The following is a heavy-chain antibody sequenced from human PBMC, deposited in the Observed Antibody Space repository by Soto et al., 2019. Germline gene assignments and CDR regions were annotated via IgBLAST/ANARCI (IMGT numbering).Heavy chain of an antibody. CDR3: AERFAPAGTSLFDY. Sequence: PSETLSVTCTVSGGSISSSSYYWGWIRQPPGKGLEWIGSIYYSGSTYYNPSLKSRVTISVDTSKNQFSLKLSSVTAADTAVYYCAERFAPAGTSLFDYLVKGTLVPVS. V-gene: IGHV4-39*01. CDR1: GGSISSSSYY. CDR2: IYYSGST. D-gene: IGHD6-13*01. J-gene: IGHJ4*02.